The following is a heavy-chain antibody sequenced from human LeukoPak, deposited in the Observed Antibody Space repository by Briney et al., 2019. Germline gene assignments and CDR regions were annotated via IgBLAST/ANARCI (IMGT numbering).Heavy chain of an antibody. V-gene: IGHV3-53*01. D-gene: IGHD6-13*01. CDR1: GFTVSSNY. Sequence: GGSLRLSCAASGFTVSSNYMSWVRQAPGKGLEWVSVTYSGGDTYYVDSVKGRFTISRDNSKNTLYLQMNSLRAEDTAVYYCARLGMIQAYSTDDYWGQGTLVTVSS. J-gene: IGHJ4*02. CDR3: ARLGMIQAYSTDDY. CDR2: TYSGGDT.